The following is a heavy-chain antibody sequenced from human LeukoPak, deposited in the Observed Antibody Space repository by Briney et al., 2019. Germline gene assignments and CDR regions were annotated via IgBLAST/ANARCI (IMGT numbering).Heavy chain of an antibody. V-gene: IGHV3-30*04. D-gene: IGHD5-18*01. CDR3: AKEGVQLWSLDY. CDR2: ISYDGSNK. J-gene: IGHJ4*02. Sequence: PGRSLRLSCAASGFTFSSYAMHWVRQAPGKGLEWVAVISYDGSNKYYADSVKGRFTISRDNSKNTLYLQMNSLRAEDTAVYYCAKEGVQLWSLDYWGQGTLVTVSS. CDR1: GFTFSSYA.